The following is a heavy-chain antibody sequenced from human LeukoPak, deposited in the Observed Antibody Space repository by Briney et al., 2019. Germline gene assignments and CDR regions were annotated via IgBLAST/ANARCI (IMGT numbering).Heavy chain of an antibody. Sequence: GGSLRLSCAASGFTFSSYAMHWVRQAPGKGLEWVAVISYDGSNKYYADSVKGRFTISRDNAKNSLYLQMNSLRDEDTAVYYCARGGKVITIFGVVNIDYWGQGTLVTVSS. CDR2: ISYDGSNK. CDR3: ARGGKVITIFGVVNIDY. D-gene: IGHD3-3*01. CDR1: GFTFSSYA. J-gene: IGHJ4*02. V-gene: IGHV3-30*04.